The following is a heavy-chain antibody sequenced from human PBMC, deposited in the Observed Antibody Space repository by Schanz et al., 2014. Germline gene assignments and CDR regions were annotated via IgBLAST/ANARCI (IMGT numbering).Heavy chain of an antibody. CDR2: INPNSGGT. CDR1: GYTFTDYY. J-gene: IGHJ4*02. CDR3: ARVTTGYDS. V-gene: IGHV1-2*06. D-gene: IGHD5-12*01. Sequence: QVQLVQSGAEVKKPGASVKVSCKASGYTFTDYYMHWVRQAPGQGLEWMGRINPNSGGTNFAQNFQGRVTMTRDTSSSTVYMQLSSLTSDDTAIYYCARVTTGYDSWGQGTLVTVSS.